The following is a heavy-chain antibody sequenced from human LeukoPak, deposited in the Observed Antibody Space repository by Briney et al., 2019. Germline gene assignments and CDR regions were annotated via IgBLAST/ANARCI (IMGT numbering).Heavy chain of an antibody. J-gene: IGHJ4*02. Sequence: HPGGSLRLSCAASGFTFSSYGMTWVRQAPGKGLEWVSAISDSGGRTFYADSVKGRFTISRDNSKNTLYLQMHSLRAEDTAVYYCAKDSYDNSIWGQGTLVTVSS. CDR1: GFTFSSYG. V-gene: IGHV3-23*01. D-gene: IGHD3-22*01. CDR2: ISDSGGRT. CDR3: AKDSYDNSI.